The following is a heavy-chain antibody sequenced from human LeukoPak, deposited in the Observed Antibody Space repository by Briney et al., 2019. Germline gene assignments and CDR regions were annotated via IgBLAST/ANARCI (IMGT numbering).Heavy chain of an antibody. V-gene: IGHV3-11*01. CDR1: GFAFRNYY. J-gene: IGHJ4*02. D-gene: IGHD6-19*01. Sequence: GGSLRLPCAASGFAFRNYYMDWIRQAPGKGLEWVAYISSSGTIIYYAESVKGRFTISRGNAKNSLYLQMNSLRAEDTALYYCARDLAMAGRDLDYWGQGTLVTVSS. CDR2: ISSSGTII. CDR3: ARDLAMAGRDLDY.